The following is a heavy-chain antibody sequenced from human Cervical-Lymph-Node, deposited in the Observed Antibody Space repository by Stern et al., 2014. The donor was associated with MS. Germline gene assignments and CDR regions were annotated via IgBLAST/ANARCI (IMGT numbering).Heavy chain of an antibody. CDR3: ARVNEGFWYLDL. J-gene: IGHJ2*01. CDR1: GFTFSSYS. CDR2: ISSSGSFI. Sequence: EVQLVESGGGLVQPGGSLRLSCAASGFTFSSYSMNWVRQAPGKGLEWVSSISSSGSFIYYADSVKGRFTISRDNAKNSLYLQMNSLRAEDTALYYCARVNEGFWYLDLWGRGTLVTASS. V-gene: IGHV3-21*01.